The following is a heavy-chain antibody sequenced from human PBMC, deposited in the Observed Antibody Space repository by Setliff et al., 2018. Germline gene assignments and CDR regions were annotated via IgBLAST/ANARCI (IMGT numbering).Heavy chain of an antibody. CDR2: INPKTGGT. Sequence: ASVKVSCKNSGYAFTDNYIHWVRQAPGQGLEWMGWINPKTGGTNLAQKFQGWVSMTRDTSITTAYMELSRLTSDDMAVYFCARSDHLVVDGFGVWGQGTMVTVS. V-gene: IGHV1-2*04. J-gene: IGHJ3*01. CDR1: GYAFTDNY. CDR3: ARSDHLVVDGFGV. D-gene: IGHD3-16*01.